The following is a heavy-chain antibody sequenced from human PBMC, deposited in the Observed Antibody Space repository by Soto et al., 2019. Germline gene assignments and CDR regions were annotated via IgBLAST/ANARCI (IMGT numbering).Heavy chain of an antibody. J-gene: IGHJ6*02. V-gene: IGHV1-18*01. Sequence: ASVKVSCKASGYTFTNFGISWVRQAPGQGLEWMGWISAYNGNTNYAQKFQGRVTMTTDTSTGTAYMEVSSLGFDDTAVYYCARGGYYDNTWGKLSHYGLDVWGQGTSVTVSS. D-gene: IGHD3-16*01. CDR1: GYTFTNFG. CDR3: ARGGYYDNTWGKLSHYGLDV. CDR2: ISAYNGNT.